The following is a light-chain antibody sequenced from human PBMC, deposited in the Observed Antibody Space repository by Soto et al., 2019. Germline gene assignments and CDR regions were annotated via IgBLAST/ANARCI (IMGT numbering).Light chain of an antibody. CDR2: SNN. J-gene: IGLJ2*01. Sequence: QLVLTQPPSASVTPGQTVSISCSGSSSNIGSNTVNWYQQLPGTAPKLLIYSNNQRPSGVPDRFSGSKSGTSASLAISGLQSEDEADYYCAAWDDSLNAVVFGGGTKLTVL. CDR1: SSNIGSNT. V-gene: IGLV1-44*01. CDR3: AAWDDSLNAVV.